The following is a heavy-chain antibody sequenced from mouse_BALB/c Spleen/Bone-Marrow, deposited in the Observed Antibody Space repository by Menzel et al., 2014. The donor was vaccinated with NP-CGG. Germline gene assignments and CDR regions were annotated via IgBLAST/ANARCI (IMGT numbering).Heavy chain of an antibody. CDR3: ARLGYYGGFAY. D-gene: IGHD2-3*01. V-gene: IGHV4-1*02. CDR1: GFDFSRYW. J-gene: IGHJ3*01. CDR2: INPDSSTI. Sequence: EVKLQESGGGLVQPGGSLKLSCAASGFDFSRYWMSWVRQAPGKGLEWIGEINPDSSTINYTPSLKDKFIISRDNAKNTLYLKMSKVRSEDTALYYCARLGYYGGFAYWGQGTLVTVSA.